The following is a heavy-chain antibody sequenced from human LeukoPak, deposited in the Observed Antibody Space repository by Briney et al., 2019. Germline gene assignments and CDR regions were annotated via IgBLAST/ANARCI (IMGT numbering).Heavy chain of an antibody. V-gene: IGHV3-23*01. D-gene: IGHD3-3*01. CDR3: AKDASGTYPSDFDY. CDR1: GFTFSSYG. CDR2: ISGSGGST. Sequence: SGGTLRLSCAASGFTFSSYGLSWVRQAPGKGLEWVSGISGSGGSTNYADSVKGRFTISRDNSKNTLYLQMNSLRAEDTAVYYCAKDASGTYPSDFDYWGQGTLVTVSS. J-gene: IGHJ4*02.